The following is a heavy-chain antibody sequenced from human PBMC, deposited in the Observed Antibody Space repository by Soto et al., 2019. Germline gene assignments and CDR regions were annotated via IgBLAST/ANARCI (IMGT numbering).Heavy chain of an antibody. V-gene: IGHV4-59*01. J-gene: IGHJ6*02. Sequence: SETLSLTCTVSGGSISSYYWSWIRQPPGKGLEWIGYIYYSGSTNYNPSLKSRVTISVDTSKNQFSLKLSSVTAADTAVYYCARGLYDSSGLNGMDVWGQGTTVTVSS. CDR3: ARGLYDSSGLNGMDV. D-gene: IGHD3-22*01. CDR1: GGSISSYY. CDR2: IYYSGST.